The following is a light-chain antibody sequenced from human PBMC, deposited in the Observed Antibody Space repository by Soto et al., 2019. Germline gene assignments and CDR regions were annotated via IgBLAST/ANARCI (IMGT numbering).Light chain of an antibody. V-gene: IGKV3-15*01. CDR2: GAS. CDR3: QQYNNWPYT. J-gene: IGKJ2*01. Sequence: EIVMTQSPATLSVSPGERATLSCMTSQTVSSNLAWYQQKPGQAPRLLIYGASTRATGIPARFSGSGSGPEFTLTISSLQSEDFAVYYCQQYNNWPYTFGQGTKVDIK. CDR1: QTVSSN.